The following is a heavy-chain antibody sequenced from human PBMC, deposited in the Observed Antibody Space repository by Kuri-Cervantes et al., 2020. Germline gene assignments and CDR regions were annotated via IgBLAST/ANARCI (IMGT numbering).Heavy chain of an antibody. J-gene: IGHJ5*02. Sequence: ASVKVSCKASGYTFTSYGISWVRQAPGQGLEWMGWISAYNGDTNYAQKLQGRVTMTTDTSTSTAYMELRSLRSDDTAVYYCARAPVVPAAMPGWFDPWGQGTLVTVS. V-gene: IGHV1-18*01. D-gene: IGHD2-2*01. CDR3: ARAPVVPAAMPGWFDP. CDR2: ISAYNGDT. CDR1: GYTFTSYG.